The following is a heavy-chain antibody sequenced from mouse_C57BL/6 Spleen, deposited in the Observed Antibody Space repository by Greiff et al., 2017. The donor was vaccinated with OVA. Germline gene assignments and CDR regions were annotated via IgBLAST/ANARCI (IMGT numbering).Heavy chain of an antibody. J-gene: IGHJ3*01. V-gene: IGHV3-6*01. Sequence: EVKLVESGPGLVKPSQSLSLTCSVTGYSITSGYYWNWIRQFPGNKLEWMGYISYDGSNNYNPSLKNRISITRDTSKNQFFLKLNSVTTEDTATYYCARVLTAWFAYWGQGTLVTVSA. D-gene: IGHD4-1*01. CDR1: GYSITSGYY. CDR2: ISYDGSN. CDR3: ARVLTAWFAY.